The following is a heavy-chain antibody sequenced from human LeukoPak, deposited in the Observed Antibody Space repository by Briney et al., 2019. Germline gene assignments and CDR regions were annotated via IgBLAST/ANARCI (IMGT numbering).Heavy chain of an antibody. J-gene: IGHJ4*02. D-gene: IGHD3-22*01. CDR3: AKDPKYDSSGHSYGRFDY. V-gene: IGHV3-23*01. CDR1: GFTFSSYA. CDR2: ISGSGGST. Sequence: GGSLRLSCAASGFTFSSYAMSWVRQPPGKGLEWVSAISGSGGSTYYADSVKGRFTISRDNSKNTLYLQMNSLRAEDTAVYYCAKDPKYDSSGHSYGRFDYWGQGTLVTVSS.